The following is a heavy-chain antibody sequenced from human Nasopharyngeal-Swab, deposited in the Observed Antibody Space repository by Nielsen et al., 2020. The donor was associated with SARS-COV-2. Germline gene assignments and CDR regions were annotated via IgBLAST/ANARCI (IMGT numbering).Heavy chain of an antibody. V-gene: IGHV4-34*01. CDR1: GESFSSDY. J-gene: IGHJ6*03. D-gene: IGHD2-2*01. CDR3: ARGLSGVVPAPILGLGPYYYYYYMDV. Sequence: GSLRLSCSVYGESFSSDYWSWIRQTPGKGLEWIGEINHRGSTKYNPSLKSRVTLSVDTSMNQFSLELTSVTAADTAVYYCARGLSGVVPAPILGLGPYYYYYYMDVWGKGTTVTVPS. CDR2: INHRGST.